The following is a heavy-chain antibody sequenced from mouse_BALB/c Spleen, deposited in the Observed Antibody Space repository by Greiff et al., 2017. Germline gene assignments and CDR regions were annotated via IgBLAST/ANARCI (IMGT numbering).Heavy chain of an antibody. Sequence: EVMLVESGGGLVKPGGSLKLSCAASGFTFSSYAMSWVRQSPEKRLEWVAEISSGGSYTYYPDTVTGRFTLSRDNAKNTLYLEMSSLRSEDTAMYYCARERQPYAMDYWGQGTSVTVSS. CDR2: ISSGGSYT. D-gene: IGHD3-2*01. J-gene: IGHJ4*01. CDR3: ARERQPYAMDY. CDR1: GFTFSSYA. V-gene: IGHV5-9-4*01.